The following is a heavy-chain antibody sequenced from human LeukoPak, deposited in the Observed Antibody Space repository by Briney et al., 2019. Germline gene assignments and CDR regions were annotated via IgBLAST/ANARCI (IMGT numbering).Heavy chain of an antibody. Sequence: SETLSLTCNVSGASLGSSSYYWGWIRQPPGKGLELIGSLYFYGSTSYNPSLQSRLTISVDSSKNQLSLKLSSVTAADTAVHYCATLGYSYGTDYWGQGTLVTVSS. V-gene: IGHV4-39*01. D-gene: IGHD5-18*01. CDR3: ATLGYSYGTDY. J-gene: IGHJ4*02. CDR1: GASLGSSSYY. CDR2: LYFYGST.